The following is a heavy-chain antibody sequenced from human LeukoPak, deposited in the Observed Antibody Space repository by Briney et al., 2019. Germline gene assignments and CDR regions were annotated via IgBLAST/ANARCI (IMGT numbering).Heavy chain of an antibody. CDR1: GFTFSSYG. Sequence: PGGSLRLSCAASGFTFSSYGMHWVRQAPGKGLEWVAFIRYDGTNKYQADSVKGRFTISRDNSKNTLNLQMNSLRAEDTAVYYCAKDRDYSNFVHYFFDYWGQGTLVTVSS. CDR3: AKDRDYSNFVHYFFDY. D-gene: IGHD4-11*01. J-gene: IGHJ4*02. V-gene: IGHV3-30*02. CDR2: IRYDGTNK.